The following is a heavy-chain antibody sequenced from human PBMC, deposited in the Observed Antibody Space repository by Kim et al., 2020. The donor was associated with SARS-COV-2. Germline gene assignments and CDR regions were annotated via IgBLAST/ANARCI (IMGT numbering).Heavy chain of an antibody. D-gene: IGHD6-19*01. CDR3: ARRAYSSGWWYFDY. Sequence: GGSLRLSCVASGFTLSSYWMHWVRQAPGKGLVWVSRISGDGSSTSYADSVKGRFTISRDNAKNTLYLQMNSLRVEDTAVYYCARRAYSSGWWYFDYWGQG. V-gene: IGHV3-74*01. J-gene: IGHJ4*02. CDR2: ISGDGSST. CDR1: GFTLSSYW.